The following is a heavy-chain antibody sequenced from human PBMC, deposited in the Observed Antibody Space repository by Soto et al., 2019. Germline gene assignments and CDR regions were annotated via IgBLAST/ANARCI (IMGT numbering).Heavy chain of an antibody. J-gene: IGHJ4*02. Sequence: DVQLLDSGGGLVQPGGSLRLSCAASGFIFSNYVMSWVRQTPGKGLEWVSGISGRGDNTYYADSVKGRFTVSRDNSKNTLYLQRDGLRAEDTAVYYCAKTPLRVGPIDFWGQGTLVTVSS. CDR1: GFIFSNYV. V-gene: IGHV3-23*01. CDR3: AKTPLRVGPIDF. D-gene: IGHD2-15*01. CDR2: ISGRGDNT.